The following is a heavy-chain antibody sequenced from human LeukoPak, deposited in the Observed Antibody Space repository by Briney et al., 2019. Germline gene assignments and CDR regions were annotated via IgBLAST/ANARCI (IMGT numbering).Heavy chain of an antibody. CDR2: ISAYNGNT. Sequence: ASVKVSCKASGYTFTSYGISWVRQAPGQGLEWMGWISAYNGNTNYAQKLQGRVTMTTDTSTSTAYMELRSLRSDDAAVYYCARARSPSSGYLLRDHNWFDPWGQGTLVTVSS. D-gene: IGHD3-22*01. V-gene: IGHV1-18*01. CDR3: ARARSPSSGYLLRDHNWFDP. J-gene: IGHJ5*02. CDR1: GYTFTSYG.